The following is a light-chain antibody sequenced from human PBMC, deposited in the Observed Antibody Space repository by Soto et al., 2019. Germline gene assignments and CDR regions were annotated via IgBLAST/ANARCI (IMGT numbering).Light chain of an antibody. CDR3: SSYAGSNGVV. V-gene: IGLV2-8*01. CDR1: SSDVGAYDY. CDR2: DVT. Sequence: QSVLTQPPSASGSPGQSVTISCTGTSSDVGAYDYVSWYQQYPGKAPKLMIYDVTWRPSGVPDRFSGSKSGNTASLTVYGLRAEDEADYYCSSYAGSNGVVFGGGTKLTVL. J-gene: IGLJ2*01.